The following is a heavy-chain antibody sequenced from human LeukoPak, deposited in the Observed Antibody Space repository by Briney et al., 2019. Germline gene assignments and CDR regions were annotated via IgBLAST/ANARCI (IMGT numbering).Heavy chain of an antibody. V-gene: IGHV1-24*01. D-gene: IGHD1-26*01. CDR1: GYTLTELS. Sequence: ASVKVSCKVSGYTLTELSMHWVRQAPGRGLEWMGGFDPEDGETIYAQKFQGRVTMTEDTSTDTAYMELSSLRSEDTAVYYCATPEGSGSYYYFDYWGQGTLVTVSS. J-gene: IGHJ4*02. CDR3: ATPEGSGSYYYFDY. CDR2: FDPEDGET.